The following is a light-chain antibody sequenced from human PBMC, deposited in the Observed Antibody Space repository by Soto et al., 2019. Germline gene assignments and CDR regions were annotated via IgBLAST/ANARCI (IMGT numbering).Light chain of an antibody. J-gene: IGKJ4*02. Sequence: EIVLTQSPATLSLSPGERATLSCRASQNVGNDLVWYHQKRGQAPRLLIYSASNRATGIPARFSGSGSETDFTLTMRSLEHEGLADYYCQQRSNWSPPFDGGTKVEIK. CDR2: SAS. CDR3: QQRSNWSPP. V-gene: IGKV3-11*01. CDR1: QNVGND.